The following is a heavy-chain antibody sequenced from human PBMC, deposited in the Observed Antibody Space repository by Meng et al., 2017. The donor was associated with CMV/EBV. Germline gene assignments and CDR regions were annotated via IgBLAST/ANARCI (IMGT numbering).Heavy chain of an antibody. Sequence: GGSLRLSCAASGFTFSSYAMSWVRQAPGKGLEWVSAISGSGGSTYYADSVKGRFTISRDNSKNTLYLKMNSLRAEDTAVYYCAKDPPTPGFLEWLSDSYYYGMDVWGQGTTVTVSS. V-gene: IGHV3-23*01. CDR1: GFTFSSYA. CDR3: AKDPPTPGFLEWLSDSYYYGMDV. D-gene: IGHD3-3*01. J-gene: IGHJ6*02. CDR2: ISGSGGST.